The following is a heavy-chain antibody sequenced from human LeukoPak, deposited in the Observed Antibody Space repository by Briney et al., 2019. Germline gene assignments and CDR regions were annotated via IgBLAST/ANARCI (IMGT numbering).Heavy chain of an antibody. CDR3: AAAAGIYYYGMDV. CDR1: GFTFDDYA. J-gene: IGHJ6*02. CDR2: ISWNSGSI. V-gene: IGHV3-9*01. D-gene: IGHD6-13*01. Sequence: PGESLRLSCAASGFTFDDYAMHWVRQAPGKGLEWVSGISWNSGSIGYADSVKGRFTISRDNAKNSLYLQMNSLRAEDTALYCCAAAAGIYYYGMDVWGQGTTVTVSS.